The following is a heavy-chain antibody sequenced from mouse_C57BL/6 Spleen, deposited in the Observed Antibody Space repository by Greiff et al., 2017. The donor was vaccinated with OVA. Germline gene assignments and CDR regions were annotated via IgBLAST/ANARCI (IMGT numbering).Heavy chain of an antibody. Sequence: QVQLQPSGAELARPGASVKLSCKASGYTFTSYGISWVKQRTGQGLEWIGEIYPRSGNTYYNEKFKGKATLTADKSSSTAYMELRSLTSEDSAVYFCASEGYWGQGPSVTVSS. CDR1: GYTFTSYG. CDR2: IYPRSGNT. V-gene: IGHV1-81*01. CDR3: ASEGY. J-gene: IGHJ4*01.